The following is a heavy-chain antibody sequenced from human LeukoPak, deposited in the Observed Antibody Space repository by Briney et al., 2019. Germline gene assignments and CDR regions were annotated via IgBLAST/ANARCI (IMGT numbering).Heavy chain of an antibody. D-gene: IGHD6-13*01. CDR3: ARGSYTSSWYGVFDY. CDR2: IWYDGSNK. CDR1: GFTFSSYG. V-gene: IGHV3-33*08. Sequence: SGGSLRLSCAASGFTFSSYGMHWVRQAPGKGLEWVAVIWYDGSNKYYADSVKGRFTISRDNSKNTLYLQMNSLRGEDTAVYYCARGSYTSSWYGVFDYWGQGTLVTVSS. J-gene: IGHJ4*02.